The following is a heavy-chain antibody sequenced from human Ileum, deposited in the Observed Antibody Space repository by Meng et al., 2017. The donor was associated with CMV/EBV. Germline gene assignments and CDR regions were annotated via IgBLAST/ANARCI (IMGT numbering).Heavy chain of an antibody. CDR3: ARGSV. Sequence: TRSLTCTACGGSIGSGGYYWSWIRQHPGKGLEWIGYIYYSGSTYYNPSLKSRVTISVDTSKNQFSLKLSSVTAADTAVYYCARGSVWGQGTLVTVSS. CDR2: IYYSGST. J-gene: IGHJ4*02. V-gene: IGHV4-31*03. CDR1: GGSIGSGGYY.